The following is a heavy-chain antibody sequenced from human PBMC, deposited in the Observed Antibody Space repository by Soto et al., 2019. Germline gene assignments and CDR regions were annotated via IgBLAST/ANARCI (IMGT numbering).Heavy chain of an antibody. CDR2: ISSSGSSI. Sequence: QVQLVESGGGLVKPGGSLRLSCAASGFTFSDYYMSWIRQAPGKGLEWVSYISSSGSSIYYADSVKGRFTISRDNAKNSQYLLKNSVRAEDAGGYYCASPKRGYSGYDFWGQGTMVTVSS. J-gene: IGHJ3*01. D-gene: IGHD5-12*01. CDR3: ASPKRGYSGYDF. V-gene: IGHV3-11*01. CDR1: GFTFSDYY.